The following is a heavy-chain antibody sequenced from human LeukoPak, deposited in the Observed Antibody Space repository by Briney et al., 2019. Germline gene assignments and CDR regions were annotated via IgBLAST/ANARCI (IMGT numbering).Heavy chain of an antibody. CDR2: IYYSGST. CDR1: GVSISSSSYY. CDR3: AREAVAGAIDY. J-gene: IGHJ4*02. Sequence: SETLSLTCTVSGVSISSSSYYWGWIRQPPGKGLEWIGSIYYSGSTYYNPSLKSRVTISVDTSKNQFSLKLSSVTAADTAVYYCAREAVAGAIDYWGQGTLVTVSS. D-gene: IGHD6-19*01. V-gene: IGHV4-39*07.